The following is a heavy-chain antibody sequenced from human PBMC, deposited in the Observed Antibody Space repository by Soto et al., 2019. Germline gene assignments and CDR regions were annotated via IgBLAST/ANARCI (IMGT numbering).Heavy chain of an antibody. CDR2: ISGSGSDI. J-gene: IGHJ4*02. V-gene: IGHV3-11*01. Sequence: QVLLVESGGGLVKPGGSLRLSCPTSGFTFSDHYMTWIRQAPGKGLEWISYISGSGSDIYYADSVKGRFTVSRDNAKNSLYLQMSSLRAEDTAVYYCAGDVHYYASDYWGQGTLVTVSS. CDR3: AGDVHYYASDY. CDR1: GFTFSDHY. D-gene: IGHD3-10*01.